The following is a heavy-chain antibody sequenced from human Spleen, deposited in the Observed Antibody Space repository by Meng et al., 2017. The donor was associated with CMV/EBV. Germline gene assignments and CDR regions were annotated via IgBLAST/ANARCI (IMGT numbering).Heavy chain of an antibody. V-gene: IGHV4-38-2*02. CDR1: GYSISSGYY. Sequence: SETLSLTCTVSGYSISSGYYWGWIRQPPGKGRGWIGSIYYSGSTYYNPSLKRRVTISVDTSKNQFSLKLSCVTAADTAVYYCARDTMIVVAPDYWGQGTLVTVSS. CDR3: ARDTMIVVAPDY. J-gene: IGHJ4*02. D-gene: IGHD3-22*01. CDR2: IYYSGST.